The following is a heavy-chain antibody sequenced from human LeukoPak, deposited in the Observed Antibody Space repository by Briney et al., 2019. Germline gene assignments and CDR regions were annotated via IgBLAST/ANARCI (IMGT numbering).Heavy chain of an antibody. V-gene: IGHV3-30-3*01. Sequence: AGGSPRLSCAASGFTFSSYAMHWVRQAPGKGLEWVAVISYDGSNKYYADSVKSRFTISRDNSKNTLYLQMNSLRAEDTAVYYCAKDTPFGGNWGQGTLVTVSS. CDR2: ISYDGSNK. CDR1: GFTFSSYA. J-gene: IGHJ4*02. CDR3: AKDTPFGGN. D-gene: IGHD1-26*01.